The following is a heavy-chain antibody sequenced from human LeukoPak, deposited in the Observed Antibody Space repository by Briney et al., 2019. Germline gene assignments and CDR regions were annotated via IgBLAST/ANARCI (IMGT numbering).Heavy chain of an antibody. Sequence: SETLSLTCTVSGGSISSYYWSRIRQPPGKGLEWIGYIYTSGSTNYNPSLKSRVTISVDTSKNQFSLKLSSVTAADTAVYYCARTMVRGVITKNYFDYWGQGTLVTVSS. V-gene: IGHV4-4*09. CDR3: ARTMVRGVITKNYFDY. D-gene: IGHD3-10*01. J-gene: IGHJ4*02. CDR2: IYTSGST. CDR1: GGSISSYY.